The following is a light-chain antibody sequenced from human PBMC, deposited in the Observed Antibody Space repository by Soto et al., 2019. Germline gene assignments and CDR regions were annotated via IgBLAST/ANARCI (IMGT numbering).Light chain of an antibody. CDR3: QQYGTSPHT. Sequence: ESVLTQSPGTLSLSPGERATLSCRASQSVTSSYLAWYQQKPGQPPRLLIYGASSRATGIPDRFRGSGSGTDFTLTISRLEPEDYAVYYCQQYGTSPHTFGQGTKLEIK. V-gene: IGKV3-20*01. J-gene: IGKJ2*01. CDR2: GAS. CDR1: QSVTSSY.